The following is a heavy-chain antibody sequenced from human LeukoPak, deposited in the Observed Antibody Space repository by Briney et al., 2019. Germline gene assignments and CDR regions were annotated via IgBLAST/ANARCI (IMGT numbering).Heavy chain of an antibody. CDR3: ARDRGYSYGHFNWFDP. Sequence: SETLSLTCTVSGGSISSSSYYWGWIRQPPGKGLEWIGRIYTSGSTNYNPSLKSRVTMSVDTSKNQFSLKLSSVTAADTAVYYCARDRGYSYGHFNWFDPWGQGTLVTVSS. CDR2: IYTSGST. CDR1: GGSISSSSYY. J-gene: IGHJ5*02. D-gene: IGHD5-18*01. V-gene: IGHV4-39*07.